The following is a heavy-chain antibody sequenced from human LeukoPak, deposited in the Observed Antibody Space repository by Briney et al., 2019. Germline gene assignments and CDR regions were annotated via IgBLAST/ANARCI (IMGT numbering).Heavy chain of an antibody. CDR3: ARGRHIAARPQSLYYFDY. CDR1: GGTFSSYA. Sequence: SVKVSCKASGGTFSSYAISWVRQAPGQGLEWMGGIIPIFGTANYAQKFQGRVTITADESTSTAYMELSSLRSEDTAVYYCARGRHIAARPQSLYYFDYWGQGTLVTVSS. D-gene: IGHD6-6*01. V-gene: IGHV1-69*13. CDR2: IIPIFGTA. J-gene: IGHJ4*02.